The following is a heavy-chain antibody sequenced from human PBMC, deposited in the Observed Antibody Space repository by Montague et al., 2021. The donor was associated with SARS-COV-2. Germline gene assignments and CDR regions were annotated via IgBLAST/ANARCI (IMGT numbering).Heavy chain of an antibody. CDR1: GFTFSSYG. V-gene: IGHV3-33*01. CDR3: ARDFGILTGTAPEDY. D-gene: IGHD3-9*01. CDR2: IWYDGSNK. J-gene: IGHJ4*02. Sequence: SLRLSCAASGFTFSSYGMHWVRQAPGKGLEWVAVIWYDGSNKYYADPVKGRFTISRDNSKNTLYLQMNSLRAEDTAVYYCARDFGILTGTAPEDYWGQGTLVTVSS.